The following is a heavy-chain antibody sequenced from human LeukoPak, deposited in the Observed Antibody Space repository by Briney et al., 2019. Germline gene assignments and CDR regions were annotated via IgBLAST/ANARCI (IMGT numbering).Heavy chain of an antibody. CDR1: GFSFSDYY. V-gene: IGHV3-11*01. CDR2: ISSSGSTI. D-gene: IGHD3-22*01. J-gene: IGHJ6*02. Sequence: GGSVRLSCAASGFSFSDYYMTWIRQAPGKGLEWVSYISSSGSTIYYADSVKGRFTISRDNAKNSLYLQMNSLRAEDTAVYYCARVDNYYDSSGTTPDYYGMDVWGQGTTVTVSS. CDR3: ARVDNYYDSSGTTPDYYGMDV.